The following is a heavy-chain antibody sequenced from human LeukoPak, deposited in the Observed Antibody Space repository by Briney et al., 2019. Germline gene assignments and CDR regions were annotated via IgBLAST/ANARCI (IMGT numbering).Heavy chain of an antibody. CDR3: AKRGLMTTVTKFDY. CDR2: ISGSGGST. V-gene: IGHV3-23*01. J-gene: IGHJ4*02. D-gene: IGHD4-17*01. CDR1: GFTFSSYA. Sequence: GGSLRLSCAASGFTFSSYAMSWVRQAPGKGLEWVSAISGSGGSTYYADSVKGRFTISRDNSKNTLYLQMNSLRAEDTAVYYCAKRGLMTTVTKFDYWGQGTLVTVSP.